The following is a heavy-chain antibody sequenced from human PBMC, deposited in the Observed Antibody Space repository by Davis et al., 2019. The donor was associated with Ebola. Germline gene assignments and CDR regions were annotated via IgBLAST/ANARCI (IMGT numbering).Heavy chain of an antibody. J-gene: IGHJ6*02. Sequence: ASVKVSCKASGYTFTSYAMHWVRQAPGQRLEWMGWINAGNGNTKYSQKFQGRVTITADKSTSTAYMELSSLRSEDTAVYYCARVGLDFWSGYYGGDYYYGMDVWGQGTTVTVSS. D-gene: IGHD3-3*01. CDR2: INAGNGNT. V-gene: IGHV1-3*01. CDR3: ARVGLDFWSGYYGGDYYYGMDV. CDR1: GYTFTSYA.